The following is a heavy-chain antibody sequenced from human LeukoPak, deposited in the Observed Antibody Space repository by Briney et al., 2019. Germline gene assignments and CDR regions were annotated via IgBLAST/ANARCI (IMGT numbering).Heavy chain of an antibody. D-gene: IGHD4-17*01. CDR2: ISGSGAST. J-gene: IGHJ4*02. V-gene: IGHV3-23*01. Sequence: GGSLRLSCAASGFTFSSDAMSWGRHGPPEGLGWVSVISGSGASTYYADSVKGRFTISRDNSKNTLYLQMNSLRAEDTAVYYCAKDDYGDKGYWGQGTLVTVSS. CDR3: AKDDYGDKGY. CDR1: GFTFSSDA.